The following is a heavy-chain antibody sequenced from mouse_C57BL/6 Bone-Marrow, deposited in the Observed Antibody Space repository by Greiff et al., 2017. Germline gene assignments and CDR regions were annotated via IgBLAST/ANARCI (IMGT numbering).Heavy chain of an antibody. J-gene: IGHJ3*01. CDR3: ARQEGFAY. Sequence: EVHLVESGGGLVQPGGSLKLSCAASGFTFSDYYMYWVRQTPEKRLEWVAYISNGGGSTYYPDTVKGRFTISRDNAKNTLYLQMSRLKSEDTAMYYCARQEGFAYWGQGTLVTVSA. V-gene: IGHV5-12*01. CDR1: GFTFSDYY. CDR2: ISNGGGST.